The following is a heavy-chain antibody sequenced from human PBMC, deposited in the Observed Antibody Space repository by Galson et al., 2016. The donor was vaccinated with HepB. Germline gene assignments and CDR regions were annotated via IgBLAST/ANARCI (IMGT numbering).Heavy chain of an antibody. CDR3: AKGLAYCSGTSCLSYSDSPGGGMDV. D-gene: IGHD2-2*01. Sequence: SLRLSCAASGFAFSTFGMHWVRQSPGKGLEWVAVIWYDGNNKYYLNSVKGRFTLSRDNSKNMLYLQLTRLRVEDTAVYSCAKGLAYCSGTSCLSYSDSPGGGMDVWGQGTTVTVSS. CDR1: GFAFSTFG. J-gene: IGHJ6*02. V-gene: IGHV3-33*06. CDR2: IWYDGNNK.